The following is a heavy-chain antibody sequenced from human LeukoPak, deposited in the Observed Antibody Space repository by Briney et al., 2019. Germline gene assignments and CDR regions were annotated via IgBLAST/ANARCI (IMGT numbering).Heavy chain of an antibody. J-gene: IGHJ4*02. CDR2: ISGSGGST. CDR1: GFTFNTYW. Sequence: GGFLRLSCAASGFTFNTYWMSWVRQAPGKGLEWVSAISGSGGSTYYADSVKGRFTISRDNSKNTLYLQMNSLRAEDTAVYYCAPKLYYFDYWGQGTLVTVSS. V-gene: IGHV3-23*01. CDR3: APKLYYFDY. D-gene: IGHD3-10*01.